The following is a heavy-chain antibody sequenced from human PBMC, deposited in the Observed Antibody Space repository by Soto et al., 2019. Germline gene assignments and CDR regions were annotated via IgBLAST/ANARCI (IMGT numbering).Heavy chain of an antibody. CDR1: GYTFTSYY. J-gene: IGHJ6*02. Sequence: ASVKVSCKASGYTFTSYYMHWVRQAPGQGLEWMGIINPSGGSTSYAQKFQGRVTMTRDTSTSTVYMELSSLRSEDTAVYYCAGDYSNHHGGYYYYYGMDVWGQGTTVTVSS. V-gene: IGHV1-46*01. CDR3: AGDYSNHHGGYYYYYGMDV. D-gene: IGHD4-4*01. CDR2: INPSGGST.